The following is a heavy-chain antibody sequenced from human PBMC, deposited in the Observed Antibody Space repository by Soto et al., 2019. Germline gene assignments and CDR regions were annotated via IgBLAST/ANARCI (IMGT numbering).Heavy chain of an antibody. CDR2: FDPEDGET. CDR3: ATVARDIVVVVAATWNPYYYMDV. V-gene: IGHV1-24*01. CDR1: GYTLTELS. D-gene: IGHD2-15*01. J-gene: IGHJ6*03. Sequence: ASVKVSCKVSGYTLTELSMHWVRQAPGKGLEWMGGFDPEDGETIYAQKFQGRVTMTEDTSTDTAYMELSSLRSEDTAVYYCATVARDIVVVVAATWNPYYYMDVWGKGTTVTVSS.